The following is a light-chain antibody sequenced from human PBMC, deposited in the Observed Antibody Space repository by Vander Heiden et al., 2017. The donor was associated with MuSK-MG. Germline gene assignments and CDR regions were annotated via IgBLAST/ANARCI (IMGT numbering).Light chain of an antibody. Sequence: QSALTQPASVSGSPGQSITISCTGTSSDVGSYNYVSWYQQHPGKVPKRMIYDVTNRPSGVSDRFSGSKSGNTASLTISGLQAEDEADYYCSSYTSTSTPHYVFGTGTKVSVL. J-gene: IGLJ1*01. CDR1: SSDVGSYNY. CDR2: DVT. CDR3: SSYTSTSTPHYV. V-gene: IGLV2-14*01.